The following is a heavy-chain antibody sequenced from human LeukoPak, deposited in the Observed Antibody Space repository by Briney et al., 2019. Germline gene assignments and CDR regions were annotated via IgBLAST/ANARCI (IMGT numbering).Heavy chain of an antibody. CDR3: AKATSYCGGDCQFYFDY. CDR2: ISGSGGST. CDR1: GFTFSSYA. Sequence: PGGSLRLPCAASGFTFSSYAMSWVRQAPGKGLEWVSAISGSGGSTYYADSVKGRFTISRDSSKNTLYLQMNSLRAEDTAVYYCAKATSYCGGDCQFYFDYWGQGTLVTVSS. D-gene: IGHD2-21*02. V-gene: IGHV3-23*01. J-gene: IGHJ4*02.